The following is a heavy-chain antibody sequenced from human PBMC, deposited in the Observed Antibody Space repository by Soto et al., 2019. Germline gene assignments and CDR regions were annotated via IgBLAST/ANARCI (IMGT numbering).Heavy chain of an antibody. Sequence: QVQLVESGGGVVQPGRSLRLSCAASGFTFSSYGMHWVRQAPGKGLEWVAVIWYDGSNKYYADSVKGRFTISRDNSKNTLYLQMNSLRAEDTAVYYCARDWVDCSSTSCYEWLVLPDYWGQGTLVTVSS. D-gene: IGHD2-2*01. V-gene: IGHV3-33*01. J-gene: IGHJ4*02. CDR3: ARDWVDCSSTSCYEWLVLPDY. CDR1: GFTFSSYG. CDR2: IWYDGSNK.